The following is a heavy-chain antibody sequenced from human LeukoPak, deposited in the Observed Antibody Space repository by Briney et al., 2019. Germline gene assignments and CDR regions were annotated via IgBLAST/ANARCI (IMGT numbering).Heavy chain of an antibody. Sequence: ASVKVPCKASGYTFTSYYMHWVRQAPGQGLEWMGIINPSGGSTSYAQKFQGRVTMTRDTSTSTVYMELSSLRSEDTAVYYCAKAPVTTCRGAYCYPFDYWGQGTLVTVSS. J-gene: IGHJ4*02. D-gene: IGHD2-21*01. V-gene: IGHV1-46*01. CDR3: AKAPVTTCRGAYCYPFDY. CDR1: GYTFTSYY. CDR2: INPSGGST.